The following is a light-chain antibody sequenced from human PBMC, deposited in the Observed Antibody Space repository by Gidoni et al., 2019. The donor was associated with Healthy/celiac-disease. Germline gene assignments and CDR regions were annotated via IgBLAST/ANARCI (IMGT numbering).Light chain of an antibody. Sequence: SPGTLSLSPGERATLSCRASQSVSSSYLAWYQQKPGQAPRLLIYGASSRATGIPDRLSGSGSGTDFTLTISRLEPEDVAVYYCKQYGSSPTWTFGQGTKVEIK. J-gene: IGKJ1*01. CDR3: KQYGSSPTWT. CDR2: GAS. V-gene: IGKV3-20*01. CDR1: QSVSSSY.